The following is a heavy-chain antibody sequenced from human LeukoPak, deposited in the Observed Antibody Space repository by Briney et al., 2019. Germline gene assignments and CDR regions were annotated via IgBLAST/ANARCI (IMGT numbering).Heavy chain of an antibody. J-gene: IGHJ5*02. V-gene: IGHV4-34*01. D-gene: IGHD2-2*01. Sequence: PSETLSLTCAVYGGSFSGYYWSWIRQPPGKGLEWIGEINHSGSTNYNPSLKSRVTISVDTSKNQFSLKLSSVTAADTAVYYCARSPAALTINWFDPWGQGTLVTVSS. CDR1: GGSFSGYY. CDR2: INHSGST. CDR3: ARSPAALTINWFDP.